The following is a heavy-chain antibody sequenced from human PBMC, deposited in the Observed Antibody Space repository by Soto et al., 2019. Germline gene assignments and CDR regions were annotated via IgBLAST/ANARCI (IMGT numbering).Heavy chain of an antibody. V-gene: IGHV1-24*01. CDR3: ATDLLYYYGSGSYPGP. D-gene: IGHD3-10*01. Sequence: GVSVKVSSEVCGYTLNELSMHWVRHAPGKGLEWMGGFDPEDGETIYAQKFQGRVTMTEDTSTDTAYMELSSLRSEDTAVYYCATDLLYYYGSGSYPGPWGQGTLVTVSS. CDR2: FDPEDGET. CDR1: GYTLNELS. J-gene: IGHJ5*02.